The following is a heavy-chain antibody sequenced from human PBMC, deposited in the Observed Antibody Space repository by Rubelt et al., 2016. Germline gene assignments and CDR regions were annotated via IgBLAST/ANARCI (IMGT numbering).Heavy chain of an antibody. CDR1: GFTFSSYA. V-gene: IGHV3-23*01. CDR3: VRDWPNNRNDIAHYYYMDV. CDR2: IRGSDGIT. J-gene: IGHJ6*03. Sequence: PGGSLRLSCAASGFTFSSYAMSWVRQAPGKGLEWVSAIRGSDGITYYAASVKGRFTISRDTSKNTPYLQMNSLRVEDTARSYCVRDWPNNRNDIAHYYYMDVWGKGNTVTVSS. D-gene: IGHD1-20*01.